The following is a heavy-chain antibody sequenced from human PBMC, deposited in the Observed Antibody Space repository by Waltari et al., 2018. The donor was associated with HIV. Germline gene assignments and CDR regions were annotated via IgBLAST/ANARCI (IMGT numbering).Heavy chain of an antibody. Sequence: QVQLVESGGGVVQPGRSLRLSCAASGFTFSSYAMHWVRQAPGKGLEWVAVISKDGSNKYYADSVKGRFTISRDNSKNTLYLQMNSLRAEDTAVYYCASLMVVTMVRGVTDYYYGMDVWGQGTTV. V-gene: IGHV3-30-3*01. CDR1: GFTFSSYA. CDR3: ASLMVVTMVRGVTDYYYGMDV. CDR2: ISKDGSNK. J-gene: IGHJ6*02. D-gene: IGHD3-10*01.